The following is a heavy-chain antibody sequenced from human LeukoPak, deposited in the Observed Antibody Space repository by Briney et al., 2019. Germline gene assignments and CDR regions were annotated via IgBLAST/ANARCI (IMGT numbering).Heavy chain of an antibody. J-gene: IGHJ6*03. V-gene: IGHV4-61*02. D-gene: IGHD1-26*01. CDR2: IYNSWTT. CDR1: GDSVSSGSNY. Sequence: PSQTLSLTCTVSGDSVSSGSNYWSWIRQPAGKGLEWIGRIYNSWTTNYDPSLKSRVTISVDTSKNQFSLKLSSVTAADTAVYYCARVPRGSTVGTLPYFYYYMGVWGKGTTVIVSS. CDR3: ARVPRGSTVGTLPYFYYYMGV.